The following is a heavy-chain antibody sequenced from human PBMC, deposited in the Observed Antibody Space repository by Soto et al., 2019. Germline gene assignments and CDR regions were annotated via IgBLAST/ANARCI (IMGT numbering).Heavy chain of an antibody. V-gene: IGHV4-30-2*01. CDR3: ARNKDSSDLAFDY. CDR2: IYHSGST. D-gene: IGHD3-22*01. Sequence: PSETLSLTCAVSGGSISSGGYSWSWIRQPPGKGLEWIGYIYHSGSTYYNPSLKSRVTISVDTSKNQFSLKLSSVTAADTAVYYCARNKDSSDLAFDYWGQGTLVTVSS. J-gene: IGHJ4*02. CDR1: GGSISSGGYS.